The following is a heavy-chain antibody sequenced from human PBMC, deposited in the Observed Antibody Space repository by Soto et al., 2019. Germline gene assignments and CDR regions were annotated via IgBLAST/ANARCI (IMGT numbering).Heavy chain of an antibody. CDR1: VFPFSHFF. J-gene: IGHJ6*02. CDR3: ARDPNWLVVPSATPKFYSSGLDV. V-gene: IGHV3-21*06. D-gene: IGHD2-2*01. Sequence: PGGSLRLSCAASVFPFSHFFMNLVRQAPGKGLEWVSSISSSSRYIYYADSVKGRFTISRYDAKNSLHLQMSSLTAEDTAVYYCARDPNWLVVPSATPKFYSSGLDVWGQGTEVTVSS. CDR2: ISSSSRYI.